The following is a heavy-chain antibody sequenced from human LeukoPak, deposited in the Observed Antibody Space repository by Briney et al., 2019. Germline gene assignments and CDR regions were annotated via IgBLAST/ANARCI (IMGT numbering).Heavy chain of an antibody. J-gene: IGHJ5*02. V-gene: IGHV4-59*01. CDR1: GGSISSYY. D-gene: IGHD2-2*01. Sequence: SETLSLTCTVSGGSISSYYWSWIRQPPGKGLEWIGYIYYSGSTNYNLSLKSRVTISVDTSKNQFSLKLSSVTAADTAVYYCARAPPYCSSTSCRFDPWGQGTLVTVSS. CDR2: IYYSGST. CDR3: ARAPPYCSSTSCRFDP.